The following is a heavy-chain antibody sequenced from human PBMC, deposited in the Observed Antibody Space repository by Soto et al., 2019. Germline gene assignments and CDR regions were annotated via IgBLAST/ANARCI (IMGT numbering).Heavy chain of an antibody. V-gene: IGHV4-59*08. D-gene: IGHD2-2*01. CDR2: IYYSGTT. CDR3: ARHSTTNCGRGGFDN. J-gene: IGHJ5*02. Sequence: PSDTLSLTFTVSGCAINKYDWSWIRQTPGKGLEWIGYIYYSGTTNYSPSLESRVTLSVDTSKNQFSLKLSSVTAADTGVYYCARHSTTNCGRGGFDNWVQGTIVTMSS. CDR1: GCAINKYD.